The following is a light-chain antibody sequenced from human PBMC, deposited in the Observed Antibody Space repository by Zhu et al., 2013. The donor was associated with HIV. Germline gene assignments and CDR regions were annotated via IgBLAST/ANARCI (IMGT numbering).Light chain of an antibody. V-gene: IGKV1-5*03. J-gene: IGKJ2*01. CDR3: QQYNSYPYT. Sequence: DIQLTQSPSLLSASVGDRVTITCRASQRISSWLAWYQQRPGKAPNLLIYKASKLESGVPLRFSGNGSGTEFTLTISSLQPEDFVTYYCQQYNSYPYTFGPGDQAGDQT. CDR1: QRISSW. CDR2: KAS.